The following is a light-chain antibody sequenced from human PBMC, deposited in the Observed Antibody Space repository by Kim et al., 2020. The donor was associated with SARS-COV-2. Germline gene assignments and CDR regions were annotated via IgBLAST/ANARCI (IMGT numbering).Light chain of an antibody. CDR2: GAS. CDR3: LKHNTYQIT. CDR1: EDIRND. V-gene: IGKV1-17*01. Sequence: GGDRGTINWRASEDIRNDVGWYQQNPGRAPKSMIYGASSLKSGVPSRCSGSGSGTEFTLTISSVQPEDFATYFCLKHNTYQITFGQGTRLEIK. J-gene: IGKJ5*01.